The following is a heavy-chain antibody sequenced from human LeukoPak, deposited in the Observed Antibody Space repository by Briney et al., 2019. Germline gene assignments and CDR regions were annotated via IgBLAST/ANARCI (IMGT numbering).Heavy chain of an antibody. D-gene: IGHD2-2*01. J-gene: IGHJ4*02. CDR3: VIVSRSSSSY. V-gene: IGHV3-23*01. CDR2: ISGSGGGT. Sequence: PGGSLRLSCAASGFTFSSYDMTWVRQAPGKGLEWVSDISGSGGGTYYADSVKGRFTISRDNSKNTLFLQMNSLRAEDTAVYYFVIVSRSSSSYWGQGSLVTVSS. CDR1: GFTFSSYD.